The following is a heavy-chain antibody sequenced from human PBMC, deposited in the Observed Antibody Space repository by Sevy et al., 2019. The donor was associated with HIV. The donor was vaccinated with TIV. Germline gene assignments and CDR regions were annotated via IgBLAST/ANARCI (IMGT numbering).Heavy chain of an antibody. Sequence: GGSLRLSCGASGFTFSSYDTHWVRQAAGKGLEWVSGIGSGGDAYYPGSVKGRFTISRENAKNSLYLQMNSLRAGDTAVYYCARSGGYSDYGMDVWGQGTTVTVSS. J-gene: IGHJ6*02. D-gene: IGHD5-12*01. CDR2: IGSGGDA. V-gene: IGHV3-13*01. CDR1: GFTFSSYD. CDR3: ARSGGYSDYGMDV.